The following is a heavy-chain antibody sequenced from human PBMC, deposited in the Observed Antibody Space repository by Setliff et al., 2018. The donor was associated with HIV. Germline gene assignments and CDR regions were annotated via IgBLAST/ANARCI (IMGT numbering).Heavy chain of an antibody. D-gene: IGHD4-17*01. CDR3: ARAAAGNTGPFDL. J-gene: IGHJ4*02. Sequence: ESLKISCAASGFTFSDYYMSWIRQAPGKGLEWIGSIYHSGSTYYNPSLKSRVTISVDTSKNQFSLKLSSVTASDTAVYYCARAAAGNTGPFDLWGQGSPVTVSS. CDR1: GFTFSDYY. V-gene: IGHV4-38-2*01. CDR2: IYHSGST.